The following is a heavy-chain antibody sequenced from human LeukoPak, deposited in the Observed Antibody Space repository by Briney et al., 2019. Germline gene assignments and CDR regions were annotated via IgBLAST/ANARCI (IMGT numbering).Heavy chain of an antibody. J-gene: IGHJ4*02. Sequence: QPGGSLRLSCAASGFTFSSYAMSWVRQAPGKGLEWVSAISGSGGSTYYADSVKGRFTISRDNSKNTLYLQMNSLRAEDTAVYYCAKVAQPALAIRIAAAPYFDYWGQGTLVTVSS. CDR2: ISGSGGST. CDR3: AKVAQPALAIRIAAAPYFDY. CDR1: GFTFSSYA. V-gene: IGHV3-23*01. D-gene: IGHD6-13*01.